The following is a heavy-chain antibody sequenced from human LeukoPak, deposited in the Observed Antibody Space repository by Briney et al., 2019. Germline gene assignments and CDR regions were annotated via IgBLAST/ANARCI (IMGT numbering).Heavy chain of an antibody. CDR2: IYNNEDI. Sequence: SETLSLTCTVSGVSISTYYWSWIRQPPGKGLEWLGYIYNNEDISYNPSLKSRVTISLDTSKNQFSLKLRSVTAADTAVYYCASSMYMGNFDYWGQGTLVTVSS. J-gene: IGHJ4*02. D-gene: IGHD7-27*01. CDR3: ASSMYMGNFDY. V-gene: IGHV4-59*01. CDR1: GVSISTYY.